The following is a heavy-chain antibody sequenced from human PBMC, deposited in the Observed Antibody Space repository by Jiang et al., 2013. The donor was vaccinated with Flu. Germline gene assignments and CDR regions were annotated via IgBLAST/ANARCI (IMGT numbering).Heavy chain of an antibody. CDR1: GYTFTSYA. Sequence: VKKPGASVKVSCKASGYTFTSYAMHWVRQAPGQRLEWMGWINAGNGNTKYSQKFQGRVTITRDTSASTAYMELSSLRSEDTAVYYCARVKWELRYYFDYWGQGTLVTVSS. D-gene: IGHD1-26*01. CDR3: ARVKWELRYYFDY. J-gene: IGHJ4*02. CDR2: INAGNGNT. V-gene: IGHV1-3*01.